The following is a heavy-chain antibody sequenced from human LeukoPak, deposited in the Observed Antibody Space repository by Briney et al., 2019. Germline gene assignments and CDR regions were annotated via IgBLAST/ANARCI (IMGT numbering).Heavy chain of an antibody. J-gene: IGHJ5*02. D-gene: IGHD3-22*01. CDR3: ARGTNYYDSSGYYRP. CDR2: IFYDGSKK. CDR1: GFTFRNYG. V-gene: IGHV3-30*03. Sequence: PGGSLRLSCVASGFTFRNYGMHWIRQAPGKGLEWVSVIFYDGSKKYYADFVKGRFTISRDNSKNTLYLQMNSLRSEDTAVYYCARGTNYYDSSGYYRPWGQGTLVTVSS.